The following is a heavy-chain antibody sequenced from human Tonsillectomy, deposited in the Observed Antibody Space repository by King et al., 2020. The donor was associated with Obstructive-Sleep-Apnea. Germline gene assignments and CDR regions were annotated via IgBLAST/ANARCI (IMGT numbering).Heavy chain of an antibody. Sequence: VQLQQWGAGLLKPSETLSLTCAVYGGSFSGYHWSWIRQPPGKGLEWIGEINHSGSTNYNPSLKSRVTISVDTSKNQFSLKLSSVTAADTAVYYCARIAEDPEWGSYDIWGQGTMVTVSS. CDR1: GGSFSGYH. V-gene: IGHV4-34*01. CDR2: INHSGST. J-gene: IGHJ3*02. D-gene: IGHD3-3*01. CDR3: ARIAEDPEWGSYDI.